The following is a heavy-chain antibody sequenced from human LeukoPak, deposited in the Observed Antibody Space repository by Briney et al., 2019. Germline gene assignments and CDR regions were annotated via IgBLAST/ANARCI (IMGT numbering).Heavy chain of an antibody. CDR3: AKASPYYYDSSGYKYYFDY. Sequence: GGSLRLSCAASGFTFSSYWMHWVRQAPGKGLVWVSRISPDGSSALYADSVKGRFTISRDNSKNTLYLQMNSLRAEDTAAYYCAKASPYYYDSSGYKYYFDYWGQGTLVTVSS. V-gene: IGHV3-74*01. CDR1: GFTFSSYW. J-gene: IGHJ4*02. CDR2: ISPDGSSA. D-gene: IGHD3-22*01.